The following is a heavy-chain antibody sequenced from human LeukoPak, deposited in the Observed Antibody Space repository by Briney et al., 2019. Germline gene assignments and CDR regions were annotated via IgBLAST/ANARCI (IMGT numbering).Heavy chain of an antibody. V-gene: IGHV4-39*07. CDR2: IHYSGST. CDR3: ARANMVRGVGSFFDRNWFDP. CDR1: GGSISSSSYY. D-gene: IGHD3-10*01. J-gene: IGHJ5*02. Sequence: SETLSLTCTVSGGSISSSSYYWGWIRQPPGKGLEWIGSIHYSGSTNYNPSLKSRVTISVDTSKNQFSLKLSSVTAADTAVYYCARANMVRGVGSFFDRNWFDPWGQGTLVTVSS.